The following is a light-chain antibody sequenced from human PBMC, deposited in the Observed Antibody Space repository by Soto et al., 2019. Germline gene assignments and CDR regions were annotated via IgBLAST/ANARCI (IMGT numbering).Light chain of an antibody. J-gene: IGKJ1*01. CDR2: AAS. CDR1: QSISSY. Sequence: DIQMTQSPSSLSASVGDTVTITCRASQSISSYLNWYQQKPGKAPKLLIYAASSLQSGVPSRFSGSGSGTDFTLSISNLQPEDFATYYCQQSYSTPRTFGHGTKVEI. CDR3: QQSYSTPRT. V-gene: IGKV1-39*01.